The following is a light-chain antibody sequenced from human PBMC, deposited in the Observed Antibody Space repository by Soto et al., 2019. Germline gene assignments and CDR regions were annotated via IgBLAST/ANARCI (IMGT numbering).Light chain of an antibody. J-gene: IGLJ2*01. CDR3: SAWDDSLYGLV. V-gene: IGLV1-44*01. CDR2: TND. Sequence: QSVLTQPPSTSGTPGQTVTISCFGSSSNVGSNPVNCYQQFPGTAPRLLIYTNDQRPSGVPGGFSGSKSGTSAALDISGRQSEDDDDYYCSAWDDSLYGLVFGGGTQLTVL. CDR1: SSNVGSNP.